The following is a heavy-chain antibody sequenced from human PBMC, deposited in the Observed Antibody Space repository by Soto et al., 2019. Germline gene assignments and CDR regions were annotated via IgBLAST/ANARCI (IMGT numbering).Heavy chain of an antibody. Sequence: GGSLRLSCAASGFTFDDYTMHWVRQAPGKGLEWVSLISWDGVSTYYADSVKGRFTISRDNSKNSLYLQMNSLRTEDTALYYCAKDISVLGYGMDVWGQGTTVTVSS. D-gene: IGHD2-8*01. CDR1: GFTFDDYT. CDR3: AKDISVLGYGMDV. V-gene: IGHV3-43*01. CDR2: ISWDGVST. J-gene: IGHJ6*02.